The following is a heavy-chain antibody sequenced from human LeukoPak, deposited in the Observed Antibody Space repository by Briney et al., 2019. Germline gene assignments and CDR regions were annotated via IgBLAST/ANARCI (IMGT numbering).Heavy chain of an antibody. D-gene: IGHD4-17*01. Sequence: EASVKVSCKASGGTFSSYAISWVRQAPGQGLEWMGRIIPILGIANYAQKFQGRVTITADKSTSTAYMELSSLRSEDTAVYYCARDEVYGDRDFDYWGQGTLVTVSS. V-gene: IGHV1-69*04. CDR3: ARDEVYGDRDFDY. CDR2: IIPILGIA. CDR1: GGTFSSYA. J-gene: IGHJ4*02.